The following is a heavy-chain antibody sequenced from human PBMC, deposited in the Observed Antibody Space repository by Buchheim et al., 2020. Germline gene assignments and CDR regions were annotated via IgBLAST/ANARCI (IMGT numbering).Heavy chain of an antibody. CDR2: IIGYNGEA. CDR3: ASGFDSSGYYLGKFDY. Sequence: QVQLVQSGAEVKKPGASVKVSCKASGYTFTSYAISWVRQAPGQGLEWMGWIIGYNGEANYAQNLQGRVTMTTDTSTSTAYMERRSVRSDDTAVYYCASGFDSSGYYLGKFDYWGEGTL. D-gene: IGHD3-22*01. CDR1: GYTFTSYA. J-gene: IGHJ4*02. V-gene: IGHV1-18*01.